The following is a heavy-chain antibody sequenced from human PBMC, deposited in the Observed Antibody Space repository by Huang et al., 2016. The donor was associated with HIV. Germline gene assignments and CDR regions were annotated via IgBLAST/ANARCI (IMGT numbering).Heavy chain of an antibody. J-gene: IGHJ3*02. Sequence: EVQMVESGGGLVQPGGSLRVSCAASGFTFNTYWMSWVRQAKGKGLEWVARIKEDGSKRVYVNSVKGRFTGSRDNVKNSVFLQMNSLRVEDTAVYYCARVGPAYYSAGRYYRDSFDIWGQGTVVIVSS. D-gene: IGHD3-10*01. V-gene: IGHV3-7*01. CDR1: GFTFNTYW. CDR2: IKEDGSKR. CDR3: ARVGPAYYSAGRYYRDSFDI.